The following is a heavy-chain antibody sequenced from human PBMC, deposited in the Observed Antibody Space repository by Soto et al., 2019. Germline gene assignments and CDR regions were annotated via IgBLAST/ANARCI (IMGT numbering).Heavy chain of an antibody. J-gene: IGHJ4*02. CDR1: GGSFSGYY. V-gene: IGHV4-34*01. Sequence: SETLSLTCAVYGGSFSGYYWSWIRQPPGKGLEWIGEINHSGSTNYNPSLKSRVTISVDTSKNQFSLKLSSVTAADTAVYYFARGRRDIVATYEDGSSIAVVSWGQGTLVTVSS. CDR3: ARGRRDIVATYEDGSSIAVVS. D-gene: IGHD5-12*01. CDR2: INHSGST.